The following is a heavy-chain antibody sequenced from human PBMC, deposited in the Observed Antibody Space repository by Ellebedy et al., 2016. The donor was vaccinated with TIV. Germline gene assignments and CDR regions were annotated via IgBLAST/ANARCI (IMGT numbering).Heavy chain of an antibody. CDR2: IYSGGST. Sequence: GESLKISXVASGLTVSSNFMNWVRQAPGKGLEWVSVIYSGGSTYYADSVKGRFSISRDNSKNTLYLQINTLRAEDTAVYYCAKPSDPNPGYSASWATYFDSWGQGTLVTVSS. J-gene: IGHJ4*02. CDR3: AKPSDPNPGYSASWATYFDS. CDR1: GLTVSSNF. V-gene: IGHV3-53*01. D-gene: IGHD6-13*01.